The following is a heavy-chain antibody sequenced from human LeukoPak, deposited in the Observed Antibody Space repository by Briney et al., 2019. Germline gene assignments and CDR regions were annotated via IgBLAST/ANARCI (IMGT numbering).Heavy chain of an antibody. Sequence: GGSLRLSCAASGFTFSSYGMHWVRQAPGKGLEWVAVIWYDGSNKYYADSVKGRFTISRDNSKNTLYLQMNSLRAEDTAVYYCARDRRDGYNYWFDPWGQGTLATVSS. V-gene: IGHV3-33*01. J-gene: IGHJ5*02. D-gene: IGHD5-24*01. CDR3: ARDRRDGYNYWFDP. CDR1: GFTFSSYG. CDR2: IWYDGSNK.